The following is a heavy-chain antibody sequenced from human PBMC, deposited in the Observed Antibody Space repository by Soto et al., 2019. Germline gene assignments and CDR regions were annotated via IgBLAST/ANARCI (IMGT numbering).Heavy chain of an antibody. V-gene: IGHV1-18*01. CDR3: ARDIPQLIQLCSVAANNNCFDP. Sequence: ASVKVSCKASGYTFTSYGISWVRQAPGQGLEWMGWISAYNGNTNYAQKLQGRVTMTTDASTSTAYMELRSLRSDDTAVYYCARDIPQLIQLCSVAANNNCFDPWGQGTLVTVSP. CDR1: GYTFTSYG. CDR2: ISAYNGNT. D-gene: IGHD5-18*01. J-gene: IGHJ5*02.